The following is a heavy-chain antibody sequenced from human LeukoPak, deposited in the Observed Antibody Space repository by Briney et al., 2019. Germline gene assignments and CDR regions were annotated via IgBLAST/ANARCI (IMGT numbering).Heavy chain of an antibody. Sequence: GGSLRLSCAAFGFTFSNYGMDWVRQAPGKGLEWVSGIGGRGDRTYFADSVKGRFAISRDNSKNTMYLQMSSLRAEDTAIYYCARDQDWGSFDIWGQGTMVTVSS. V-gene: IGHV3-23*01. CDR3: ARDQDWGSFDI. CDR2: IGGRGDRT. D-gene: IGHD7-27*01. CDR1: GFTFSNYG. J-gene: IGHJ3*02.